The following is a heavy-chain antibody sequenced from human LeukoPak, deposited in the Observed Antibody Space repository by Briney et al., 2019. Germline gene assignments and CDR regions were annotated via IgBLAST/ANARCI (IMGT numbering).Heavy chain of an antibody. CDR2: ISSSSSYI. CDR3: ASYSSGWYKNAFDI. CDR1: GFTFSSHS. J-gene: IGHJ3*02. D-gene: IGHD6-19*01. Sequence: GGSLRLSCAASGFTFSSHSMNWVRQAPGKGLEWVSSISSSSSYIYYADSVKGRFTISRDNAKNSLYLQMNSLRAEDTAVYYCASYSSGWYKNAFDIWGQGTMVTVSS. V-gene: IGHV3-21*01.